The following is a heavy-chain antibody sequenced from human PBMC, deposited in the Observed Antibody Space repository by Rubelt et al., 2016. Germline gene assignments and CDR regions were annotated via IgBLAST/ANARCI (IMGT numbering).Heavy chain of an antibody. V-gene: IGHV4-59*08. Sequence: GSITSYYLSWIRQSPGKGLEWIGYFSYSGSANYNPSLKSRITFSVDTSKNQFSLKLTSVTAADTAVCYCARGNDLVDVWGQGTTVTVSS. CDR2: FSYSGSA. D-gene: IGHD5-12*01. J-gene: IGHJ6*02. CDR1: GSITSYY. CDR3: ARGNDLVDV.